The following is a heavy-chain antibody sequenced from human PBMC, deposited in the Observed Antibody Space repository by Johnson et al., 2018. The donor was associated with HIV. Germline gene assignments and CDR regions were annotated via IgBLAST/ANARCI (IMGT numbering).Heavy chain of an antibody. CDR2: IKSKTECGPT. Sequence: MLLVESGGGLVKPGGSLRLSCAASGFTFSNAWMSWVRQAPGKGLEWVGRIKSKTECGPTDYAAPVKGRLTISRDDSKNTLYLQMNSLKTEDTAVYYCTGSSSDAFDIWGQGTMVTVSS. J-gene: IGHJ3*02. CDR3: TGSSSDAFDI. V-gene: IGHV3-15*01. CDR1: GFTFSNAW. D-gene: IGHD6-13*01.